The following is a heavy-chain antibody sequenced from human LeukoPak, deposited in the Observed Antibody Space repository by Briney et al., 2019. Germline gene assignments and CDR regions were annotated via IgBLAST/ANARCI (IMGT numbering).Heavy chain of an antibody. CDR2: ISGSSSYI. Sequence: PGGSLILSCAASGFTCSSYSMNWVRQAPGKGLEWVSSISGSSSYIYYADSVKGRFTISRDNAKNLLYLQMNSLRAEDTAVYYCARVRDSSGYYPHTLDYWGQGTLFTVSS. V-gene: IGHV3-21*01. CDR3: ARVRDSSGYYPHTLDY. CDR1: GFTCSSYS. J-gene: IGHJ4*02. D-gene: IGHD3-22*01.